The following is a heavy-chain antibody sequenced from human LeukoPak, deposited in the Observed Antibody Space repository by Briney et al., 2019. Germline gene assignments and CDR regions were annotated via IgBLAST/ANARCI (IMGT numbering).Heavy chain of an antibody. V-gene: IGHV4-31*11. Sequence: SETLSLTCAVYGGSFSGHYWSWIRQHPGKGLEWIGYIYYSGSTYYNPSLKSRVTISVDTSKNQFSLKLSSVTAADTAVYYCARAPTVYDSSGYYVGAFDIWGQGTMVTVSS. CDR2: IYYSGST. D-gene: IGHD3-22*01. J-gene: IGHJ3*02. CDR3: ARAPTVYDSSGYYVGAFDI. CDR1: GGSFSGHY.